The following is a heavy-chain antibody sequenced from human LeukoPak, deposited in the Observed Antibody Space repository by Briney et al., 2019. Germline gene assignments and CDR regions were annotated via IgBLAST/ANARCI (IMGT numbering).Heavy chain of an antibody. V-gene: IGHV1-2*02. Sequence: ASVKVSCKASGYTFSGYYMHWVRQAPGQGLEWMGWINPKSGGTNYVQKFQGRVTMTRDTSINTAYMELSGLTSDDTAVYYCTRDQGGAVVTPFDYWGQGTLVTVSS. CDR3: TRDQGGAVVTPFDY. J-gene: IGHJ4*02. CDR2: INPKSGGT. CDR1: GYTFSGYY. D-gene: IGHD4-23*01.